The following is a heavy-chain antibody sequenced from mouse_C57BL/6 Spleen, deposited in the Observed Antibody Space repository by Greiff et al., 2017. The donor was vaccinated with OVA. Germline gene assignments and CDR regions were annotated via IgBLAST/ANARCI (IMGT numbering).Heavy chain of an antibody. Sequence: EVQLQQSGPELVKPGASVKISCKASGYSFTDYNMNWVKQSNGKSLEWIGVINTNYGTTSYNQKFKGKATLTVDKSSSTAYMQLTILTSVDSAVYDCARCRYGSSFYWYFDVWGTGTTVTVSS. CDR1: GYSFTDYN. CDR3: ARCRYGSSFYWYFDV. CDR2: INTNYGTT. J-gene: IGHJ1*03. V-gene: IGHV1-39*01. D-gene: IGHD1-1*01.